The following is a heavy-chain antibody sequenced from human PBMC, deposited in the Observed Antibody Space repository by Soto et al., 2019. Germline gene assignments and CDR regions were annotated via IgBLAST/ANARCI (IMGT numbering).Heavy chain of an antibody. V-gene: IGHV3-66*01. Sequence: EVQLVESGGCLVLPGGSLRLSCVASGFTVSSNYMSWVRQAPGKGLEWVSIIYSGGSTYYADSVKGRFTISRDNNKNTQYLQVNSLRADDTAVYCGARGGSSSGGCLHYWGQGTLVTVSS. D-gene: IGHD6-19*01. CDR3: ARGGSSSGGCLHY. CDR2: IYSGGST. J-gene: IGHJ4*02. CDR1: GFTVSSNY.